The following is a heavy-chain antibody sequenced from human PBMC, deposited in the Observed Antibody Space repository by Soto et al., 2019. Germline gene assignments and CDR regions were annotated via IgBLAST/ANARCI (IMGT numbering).Heavy chain of an antibody. CDR3: ARGGPVSVSPAWQLLGYFDY. Sequence: QVHLQESGPGQVRPSQTLSLSCSVSGGSISRGAYFWTWIRQFPGKGLEWIAYISYTGATYYNPSLKSRVTILADTSKNQFSLKLNSVTAADTAVYYGARGGPVSVSPAWQLLGYFDYWGQGTLVTVSS. CDR2: ISYTGAT. D-gene: IGHD2-15*01. CDR1: GGSISRGAYF. V-gene: IGHV4-31*03. J-gene: IGHJ4*02.